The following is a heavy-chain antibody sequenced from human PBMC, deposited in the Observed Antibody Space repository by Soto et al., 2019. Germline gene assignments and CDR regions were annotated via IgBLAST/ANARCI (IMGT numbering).Heavy chain of an antibody. Sequence: ASVKVSCKASGGTFSSYAISWVRQAPGQGLEWMGGIIPIFGIANYAQKFQGRVTITADKSTSTAYMELSSLRSEDTAGYYCARAPPYRDSSGYYYYYYMDVWGKGTTVTVSS. CDR1: GGTFSSYA. CDR3: ARAPPYRDSSGYYYYYYMDV. D-gene: IGHD3-22*01. CDR2: IIPIFGIA. V-gene: IGHV1-69*10. J-gene: IGHJ6*03.